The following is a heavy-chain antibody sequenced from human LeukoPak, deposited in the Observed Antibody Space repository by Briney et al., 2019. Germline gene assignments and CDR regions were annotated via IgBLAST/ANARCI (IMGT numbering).Heavy chain of an antibody. V-gene: IGHV3-30*03. CDR1: GFTFRSYG. D-gene: IGHD2-2*01. Sequence: GGSLRLSCAASGFTFRSYGMHWVRQAPGKGLEWVAVTSCDGSNKYYADSVKGRFTISRDNSKNTLYLQMNSLRAEDTAVYYCARDAKYCSSTSCYVEYFQHWGQGTLVTVSS. J-gene: IGHJ1*01. CDR3: ARDAKYCSSTSCYVEYFQH. CDR2: TSCDGSNK.